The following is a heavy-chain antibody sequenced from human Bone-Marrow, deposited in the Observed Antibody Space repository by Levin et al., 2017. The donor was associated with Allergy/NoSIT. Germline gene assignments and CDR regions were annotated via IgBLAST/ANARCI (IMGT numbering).Heavy chain of an antibody. CDR3: AKDIVLVPAGRRSAVDF. CDR1: GFTFDDFA. J-gene: IGHJ3*01. Sequence: GGSLRLSCAASGFTFDDFAMHWVRQAPGKGLEWVSGISWDSASKGSADSVKGRFTISRDNAKNSLYLQMNSLRAEDTALYYCAKDIVLVPAGRRSAVDFWGQGTLVTVSS. CDR2: ISWDSASK. V-gene: IGHV3-9*01. D-gene: IGHD2-2*01.